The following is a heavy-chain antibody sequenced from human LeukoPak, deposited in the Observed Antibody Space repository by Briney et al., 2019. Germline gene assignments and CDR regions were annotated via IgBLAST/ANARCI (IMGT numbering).Heavy chain of an antibody. CDR1: GFTFSSYV. D-gene: IGHD1-26*01. CDR2: ISNSGGST. J-gene: IGHJ4*02. Sequence: GSLRLSCAASGFTFSSYVMSWVRPAPGKGLEWVSGISNSGGSTYYADSVKGRFTISRDNSKTTLYLQMNSLRAEDTAVYYCAKVGGNYGGVYYFDYWGQGTLVTVSS. CDR3: AKVGGNYGGVYYFDY. V-gene: IGHV3-23*01.